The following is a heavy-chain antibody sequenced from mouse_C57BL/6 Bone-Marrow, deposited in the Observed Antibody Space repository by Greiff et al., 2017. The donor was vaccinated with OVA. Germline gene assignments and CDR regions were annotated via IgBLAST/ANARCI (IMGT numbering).Heavy chain of an antibody. Sequence: VQLKQSGPELVKPGASVKISCKASGYSFTGYYMHWVKQSHGNILDWIGYIYPYNGVSSYNQKFKGKATLTVDKSSSTAYMELRSLTSEDSAVYYCAREGYYSGSSRYFDVWGTGTTGTVSS. CDR2: IYPYNGVS. V-gene: IGHV1-31*01. J-gene: IGHJ1*03. CDR3: AREGYYSGSSRYFDV. D-gene: IGHD1-1*01. CDR1: GYSFTGYY.